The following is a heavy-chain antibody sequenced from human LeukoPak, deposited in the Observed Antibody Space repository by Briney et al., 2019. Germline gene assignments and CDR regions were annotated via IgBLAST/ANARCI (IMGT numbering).Heavy chain of an antibody. CDR1: GYTFTSYY. J-gene: IGHJ6*02. D-gene: IGHD6-19*01. CDR3: ASMDSSGWYYYYGMDV. Sequence: ASVKVSCKASGYTFTSYYMHWVRQAPGQGLEWMGIINPSGGSTSYAQKFQGRVTMTRDTSTSTVYMELSSLRSEDTAVYYCASMDSSGWYYYYGMDVWGQGTTVTVSS. V-gene: IGHV1-46*01. CDR2: INPSGGST.